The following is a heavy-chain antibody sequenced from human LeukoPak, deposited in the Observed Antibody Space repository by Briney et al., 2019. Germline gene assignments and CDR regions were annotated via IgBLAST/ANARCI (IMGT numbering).Heavy chain of an antibody. CDR2: ITASGATT. CDR3: ARAEAAGDNRGGYYYFYMDV. D-gene: IGHD6-25*01. Sequence: GGSLRLSCATSGFTFSAHHMSWVRQAPGKGLEWVSGITASGATTYYADSVKGRFTISRDSSQSTLYLQMNSLRAEDTAVYYCARAEAAGDNRGGYYYFYMDVWGKGTTVTVSS. CDR1: GFTFSAHH. V-gene: IGHV3-23*01. J-gene: IGHJ6*03.